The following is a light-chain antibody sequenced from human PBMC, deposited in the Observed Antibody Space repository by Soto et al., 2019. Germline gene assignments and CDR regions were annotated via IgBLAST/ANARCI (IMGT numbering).Light chain of an antibody. CDR1: QSLTNSF. CDR3: QQYGSSPET. J-gene: IGKJ1*01. V-gene: IGKV3-20*01. CDR2: DTS. Sequence: EIVLTQSPGTLSLSPGERATLSCRASQSLTNSFIAWYQQKPGQAPRLLIYDTSSRATGIPDRFSGSGSGTDFTLTISRLEPEDFAVYYCQQYGSSPETFGQGTKVDIK.